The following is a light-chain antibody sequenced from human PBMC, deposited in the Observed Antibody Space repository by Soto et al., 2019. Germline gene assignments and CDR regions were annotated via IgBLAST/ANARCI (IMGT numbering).Light chain of an antibody. Sequence: FMLTQPHSVSESPGKTVTISCTRSSGSIASNYVQWYQQRPGSAPNIVIYEDKQRPSGVPDRFSGSIDSSSNSASLTISGLKTEDEADYYCQSYDSSNLWVFGGGTKVTVL. J-gene: IGLJ3*02. CDR2: EDK. CDR1: SGSIASNY. CDR3: QSYDSSNLWV. V-gene: IGLV6-57*03.